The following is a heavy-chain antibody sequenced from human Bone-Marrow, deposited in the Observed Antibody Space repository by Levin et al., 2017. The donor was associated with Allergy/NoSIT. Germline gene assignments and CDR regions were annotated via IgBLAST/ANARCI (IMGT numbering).Heavy chain of an antibody. CDR2: SRNKANSYST. D-gene: IGHD2-15*01. J-gene: IGHJ4*02. CDR1: GFTFSDHY. Sequence: AGGSLRLSCAASGFTFSDHYMDWVRQAPGKGLEWVGRSRNKANSYSTEYAASVRGRFTISRDDSKSSLYLQMTSLKTEDTAVYYCTRDFSGLEYNYWGQGTLVTVSS. CDR3: TRDFSGLEYNY. V-gene: IGHV3-72*01.